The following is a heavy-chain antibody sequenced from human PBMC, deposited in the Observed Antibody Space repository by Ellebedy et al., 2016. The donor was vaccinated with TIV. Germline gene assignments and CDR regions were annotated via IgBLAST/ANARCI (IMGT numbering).Heavy chain of an antibody. D-gene: IGHD3-9*01. J-gene: IGHJ4*02. CDR1: GGSISNYY. CDR2: IYYSGST. Sequence: MLGGSLRLSCTVSGGSISNYYWSWIRQPPGKGLEWIGYIYYSGSTNYNPSLKSRVTISVDTSKNQFSLNLSSVTAADTAVYYCARQGMARFFDWTFDYWGQGTLVTVSS. CDR3: ARQGMARFFDWTFDY. V-gene: IGHV4-59*08.